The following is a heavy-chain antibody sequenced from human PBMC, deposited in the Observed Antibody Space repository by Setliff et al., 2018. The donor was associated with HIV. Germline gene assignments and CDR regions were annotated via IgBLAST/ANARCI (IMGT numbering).Heavy chain of an antibody. CDR2: INHGVDP. CDR1: GQSLSGYY. V-gene: IGHV4-34*01. J-gene: IGHJ4*02. D-gene: IGHD3-10*01. CDR3: ASRRGIEFYFDI. Sequence: SETLSPTCAVYGQSLSGYYWSWIRQTAGNGLEWIGEINHGVDPNNNPSLKSRVTISVCPPYNHLTLKLSSVTAADTGVYYCASRRGIEFYFDIWGQGTPVTVSS.